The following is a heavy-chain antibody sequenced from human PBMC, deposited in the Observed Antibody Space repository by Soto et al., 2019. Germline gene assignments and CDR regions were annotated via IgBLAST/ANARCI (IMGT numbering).Heavy chain of an antibody. CDR2: LYYGRSA. D-gene: IGHD3-22*01. J-gene: IGHJ4*02. V-gene: IGHV4-59*01. CDR3: ALRSMAVVPEY. CDR1: GDSISSYY. Sequence: QVQLQESGPGLVKPSETLSLTCAVSGDSISSYYCMWIRQPPGNGLESIGYLYYGRSANYNPSLNSRVTLSVDTSTNQCSLTLSSMTAADTAVYYCALRSMAVVPEYWGQGTLVTVSS.